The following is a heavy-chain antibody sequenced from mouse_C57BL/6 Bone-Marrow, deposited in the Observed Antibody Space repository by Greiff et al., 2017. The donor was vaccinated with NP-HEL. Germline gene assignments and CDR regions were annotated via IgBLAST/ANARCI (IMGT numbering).Heavy chain of an antibody. V-gene: IGHV1-72*01. CDR2: IDPNSGGT. Sequence: QVHVKQPGAELVKPGASVKLSCKASGYTFTSYWMHWVKQRPGRGLEWIGRIDPNSGGTKYNEKFKSKATLTVDKPSSTAYMQLSSLTSEDSAVYYCARRNWDDNYFDYWGQGTTLTVSS. CDR1: GYTFTSYW. CDR3: ARRNWDDNYFDY. J-gene: IGHJ2*01. D-gene: IGHD4-1*01.